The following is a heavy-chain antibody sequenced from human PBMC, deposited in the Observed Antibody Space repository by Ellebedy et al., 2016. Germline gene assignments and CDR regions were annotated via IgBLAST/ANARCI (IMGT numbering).Heavy chain of an antibody. CDR1: RGTFSSYA. V-gene: IGHV1-69*13. Sequence: SVKVSXKASRGTFSSYAISWVRQAPGQGLEWMGGIIPIFGTANYAQKFQGRVTITADESTSTAYMELSSLRSEDTAVYYCARDDYGDQFNFDYWGQGTLVTVSS. D-gene: IGHD4-17*01. CDR3: ARDDYGDQFNFDY. J-gene: IGHJ4*02. CDR2: IIPIFGTA.